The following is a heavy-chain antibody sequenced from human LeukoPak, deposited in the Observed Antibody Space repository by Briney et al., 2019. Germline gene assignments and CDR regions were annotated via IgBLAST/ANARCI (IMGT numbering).Heavy chain of an antibody. CDR1: GFTFSSYG. CDR3: ATDISTHYFGS. J-gene: IGHJ4*02. CDR2: IWYDASNK. Sequence: GGSLRLSCADSGFTFSSYGMHWVRQAPGKGLEWVTFIWYDASNKYYAESVKGRFTISRDNSRNTVFLQMNSLRAEDTAIYYCATDISTHYFGSWGQGTLVTVSS. V-gene: IGHV3-33*08. D-gene: IGHD3-9*01.